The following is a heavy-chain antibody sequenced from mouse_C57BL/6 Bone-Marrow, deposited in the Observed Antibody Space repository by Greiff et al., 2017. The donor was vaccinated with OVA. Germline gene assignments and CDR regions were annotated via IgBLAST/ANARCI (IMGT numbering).Heavy chain of an antibody. CDR3: ARDYYYGSRFAY. D-gene: IGHD1-1*01. Sequence: QVHVKQPGAELVMPGASVKLSCKASGYTFTSYWMHWVKQRPGQGLEWIGEIDPSDSYTNYNQKFKGKSTLTVDKSSSTAYMQLSSLTSEDSAVYYCARDYYYGSRFAYWGQGTLVTVSA. CDR1: GYTFTSYW. J-gene: IGHJ3*01. V-gene: IGHV1-69*01. CDR2: IDPSDSYT.